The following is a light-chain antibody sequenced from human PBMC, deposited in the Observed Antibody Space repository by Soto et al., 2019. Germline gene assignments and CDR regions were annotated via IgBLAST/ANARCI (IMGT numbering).Light chain of an antibody. CDR3: QQYITSPST. J-gene: IGKJ2*02. Sequence: DIEMAQSASTLSASVGDTVTITCRASQSFGNWLAWYQQKPGQAPKLLIYDISSLEYGVPSRFSGSGSGTEFTLTIRSLQPDDFATYYCQQYITSPSTFGQGTKVDIK. V-gene: IGKV1-5*01. CDR2: DIS. CDR1: QSFGNW.